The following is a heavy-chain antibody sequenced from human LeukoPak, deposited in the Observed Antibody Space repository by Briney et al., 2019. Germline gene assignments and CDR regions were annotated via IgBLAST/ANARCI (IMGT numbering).Heavy chain of an antibody. V-gene: IGHV3-9*01. CDR2: ISWNSGSI. Sequence: GRSLRLSCAASGFTFDDYAMHWVRQAPGKGLEWVSGISWNSGSIGYADSVKGRFTISRDNAKNSLYLQMNSLRAEDTALYYCAKVTDGYNFMGALDICGQGTMVTVSS. CDR3: AKVTDGYNFMGALDI. J-gene: IGHJ3*02. D-gene: IGHD5-24*01. CDR1: GFTFDDYA.